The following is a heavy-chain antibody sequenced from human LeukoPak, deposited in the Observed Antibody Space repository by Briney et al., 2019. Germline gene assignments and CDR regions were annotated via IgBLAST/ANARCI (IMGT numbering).Heavy chain of an antibody. CDR2: IYYSGSTNYNP. V-gene: IGHV4-59*01. CDR1: GGSISSYY. CDR3: ARRIQKEAFDI. J-gene: IGHJ3*02. Sequence: PSETLSLTCTVSGGSISSYYWSWTRQPPGKGLEWIGYIYYSGSTNYNPNYNPSLKSRVTISVDTSKNQFSLKLSSVTAADTAVYYCARRIQKEAFDIWGQGTMVTVSS.